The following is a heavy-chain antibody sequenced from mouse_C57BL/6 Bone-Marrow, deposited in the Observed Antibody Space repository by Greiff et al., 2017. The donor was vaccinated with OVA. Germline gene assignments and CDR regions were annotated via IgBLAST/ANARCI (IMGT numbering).Heavy chain of an antibody. D-gene: IGHD1-1*01. J-gene: IGHJ2*01. CDR2: IWWDDDK. CDR1: GFSLSTFGMG. CDR3: ARVVITTVVAPHYFDY. V-gene: IGHV8-8*01. Sequence: QVTLKVSGPGILQPSQTLSLTCSFSGFSLSTFGMGVGWIRQPSGKGLEWLAHIWWDDDKYYNPALKSRLTISKDTSKNQVFLTIANVDTADTATYYCARVVITTVVAPHYFDYWGQGTTLTVSS.